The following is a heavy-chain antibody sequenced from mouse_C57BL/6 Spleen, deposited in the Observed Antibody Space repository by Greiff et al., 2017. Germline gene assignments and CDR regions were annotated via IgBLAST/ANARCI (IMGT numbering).Heavy chain of an antibody. D-gene: IGHD1-1*01. J-gene: IGHJ2*01. CDR2: ISYDGSN. V-gene: IGHV3-6*01. CDR1: GYSITSGYY. Sequence: LMESGPGLVKPSQSLSLTCSVTGYSITSGYYWNWIRQFPGNKLEWMGYISYDGSNNYNPSLKNRISITRDTAKNQFFLKLNSVTTEDTATYYCARDTTDYFDYWGQGTTLTVSS. CDR3: ARDTTDYFDY.